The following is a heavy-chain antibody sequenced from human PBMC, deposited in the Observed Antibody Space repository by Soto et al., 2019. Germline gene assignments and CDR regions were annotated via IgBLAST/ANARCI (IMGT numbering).Heavy chain of an antibody. Sequence: PSETLSLTCAVSGGSIRTSGYSWGWIRQPPGKGLEWIASIHYNGGTYYNPSLKSRVSLSLESSKNHFSLRLSSVTAADTAVYSCARHRYCIVGCCYHLDNLFASSGQRILVIGSS. J-gene: IGHJ5*01. D-gene: IGHD2-15*01. CDR3: ARHRYCIVGCCYHLDNLFAS. V-gene: IGHV4-39*01. CDR1: GGSIRTSGYS. CDR2: IHYNGGT.